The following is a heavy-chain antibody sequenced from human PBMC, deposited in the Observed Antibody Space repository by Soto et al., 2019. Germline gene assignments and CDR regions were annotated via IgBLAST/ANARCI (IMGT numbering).Heavy chain of an antibody. J-gene: IGHJ6*02. CDR1: GYTFTSYG. D-gene: IGHD3-3*01. V-gene: IGHV1-18*01. Sequence: ASVKVSCKASGYTFTSYGISWVRQAPGQGLEWMGWISAYNGNTNYAQELQGRVTMTTDTSTSTAYMELRSLRSDDTAVYYCARVLNDFWSGENYYYYYGMDVWGQGTTVTVSS. CDR3: ARVLNDFWSGENYYYYYGMDV. CDR2: ISAYNGNT.